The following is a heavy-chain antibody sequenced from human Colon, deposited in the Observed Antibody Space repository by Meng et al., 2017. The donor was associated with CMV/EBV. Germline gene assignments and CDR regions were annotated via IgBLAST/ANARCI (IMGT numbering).Heavy chain of an antibody. D-gene: IGHD3-10*01. Sequence: SLKISCEHSGFTLMDYATHWIRQAPGKGLEWVSGIFGNDARIDYADSVRGRFTISRDPAKPALHLQMNGLRPEDTAVYYCVRDVRPGGADVWGQGTTVTVSS. CDR3: VRDVRPGGADV. J-gene: IGHJ6*02. CDR1: GFTLMDYA. V-gene: IGHV3-9*01. CDR2: IFGNDARI.